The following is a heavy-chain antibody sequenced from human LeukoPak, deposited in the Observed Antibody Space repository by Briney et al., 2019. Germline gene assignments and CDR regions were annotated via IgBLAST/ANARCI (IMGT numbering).Heavy chain of an antibody. J-gene: IGHJ4*02. CDR2: IYYTGST. Sequence: PSETLSLTCTVSGGSIDSYYWSWIRQPPGKGLEWIGYIYYTGSTEYHPSLKSRVTIALDTSKNQFYLKLTSVTAADTAVYYCARVYQSAEYYFDCWGQGNLVSVSS. CDR3: ARVYQSAEYYFDC. CDR1: GGSIDSYY. D-gene: IGHD2-2*01. V-gene: IGHV4-59*01.